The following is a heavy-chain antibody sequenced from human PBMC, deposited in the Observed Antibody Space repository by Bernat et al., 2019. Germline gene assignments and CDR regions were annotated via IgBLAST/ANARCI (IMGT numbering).Heavy chain of an antibody. CDR1: GYSFTSYW. V-gene: IGHV5-10-1*03. CDR3: ARQYCSSTSCYYYYGMDV. D-gene: IGHD2-2*01. Sequence: EVLLVQSGAEVKKPGESLRISCKGSGYSFTSYWISWVRQMPGKGLEWMGRIDPSDSYTNYSPSFQGPVTISADKSISTAYLQWSSLKASDTAMYYCARQYCSSTSCYYYYGMDVWGQGTTVTVSS. CDR2: IDPSDSYT. J-gene: IGHJ6*02.